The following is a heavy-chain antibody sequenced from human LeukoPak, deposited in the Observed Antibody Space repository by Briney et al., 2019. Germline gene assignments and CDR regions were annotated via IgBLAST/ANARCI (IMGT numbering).Heavy chain of an antibody. D-gene: IGHD6-19*01. V-gene: IGHV3-7*01. CDR3: ARQAQWLVNAYDY. CDR1: GFTFSRSW. CDR2: IKQDGSEK. Sequence: GGSLRLSCAASGFTFSRSWMSWVRQAPGKGREWVANIKQDGSEKYYVDSVRGRFTISRDNAKNSLYLQMNSLRDAETAVYYCARQAQWLVNAYDYWGQGTLVTVSS. J-gene: IGHJ4*02.